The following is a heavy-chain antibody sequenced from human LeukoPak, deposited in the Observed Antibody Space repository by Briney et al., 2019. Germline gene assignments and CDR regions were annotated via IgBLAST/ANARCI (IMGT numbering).Heavy chain of an antibody. D-gene: IGHD6-19*01. CDR3: AKECRISGCLDY. Sequence: GGSLRLSCAASGFSFDDYSMHWVRHAPGKGLEWVSLFSWDGGSTYYADSVKGRFTISRDNSKRSLYLQMNSLTTEDTALYYCAKECRISGCLDYWGQGTLVIVSP. CDR1: GFSFDDYS. J-gene: IGHJ4*02. V-gene: IGHV3-43*01. CDR2: FSWDGGST.